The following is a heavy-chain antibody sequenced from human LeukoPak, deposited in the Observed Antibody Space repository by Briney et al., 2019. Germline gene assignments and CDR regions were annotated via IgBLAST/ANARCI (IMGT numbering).Heavy chain of an antibody. CDR3: AKDYYDILTGSNDDY. CDR2: IRYDGSNK. D-gene: IGHD3-9*01. V-gene: IGHV3-30*02. J-gene: IGHJ4*02. Sequence: GGSLRLSCAASGFTFSSYGMHWVRQAPGKGLEWVAFIRYDGSNKYYADSVKGRFTISRDNSKNTLYLQMNSLRAEDTAVYYCAKDYYDILTGSNDDYWGQGTLVTVSS. CDR1: GFTFSSYG.